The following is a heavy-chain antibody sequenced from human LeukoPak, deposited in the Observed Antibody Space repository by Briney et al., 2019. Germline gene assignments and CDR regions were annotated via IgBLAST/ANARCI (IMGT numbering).Heavy chain of an antibody. CDR3: TTAYCSSTSRKTGGFS. J-gene: IGHJ5*02. D-gene: IGHD2-2*01. CDR1: GFTFSNAS. V-gene: IGHV3-15*01. CDR2: IKSKNDGGTT. Sequence: GGSLRLSGAASGFTFSNASMYWIRQAPGKGLEWVGRIKSKNDGGTTDYAAPVKGRFTVSRDDSRNTLYLQMDSLQTEDTAVYYCTTAYCSSTSRKTGGFSWGQGTLVTVSS.